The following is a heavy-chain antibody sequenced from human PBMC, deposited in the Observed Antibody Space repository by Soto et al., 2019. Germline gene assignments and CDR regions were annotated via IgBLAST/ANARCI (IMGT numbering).Heavy chain of an antibody. CDR3: ARDFTDSWQPWFDP. V-gene: IGHV3-33*01. CDR2: IWYDGSNK. J-gene: IGHJ5*02. CDR1: GFTFSNYG. D-gene: IGHD6-13*01. Sequence: QVQLVESGGGVVQPGRSLRLSCAASGFTFSNYGMHWVRQAPGKGLEWVAVIWYDGSNKYYADSVKGRFTSSSDNSKNTLYLQMDSRRAEDTAVYYGARDFTDSWQPWFDPWGQGTLVTVSS.